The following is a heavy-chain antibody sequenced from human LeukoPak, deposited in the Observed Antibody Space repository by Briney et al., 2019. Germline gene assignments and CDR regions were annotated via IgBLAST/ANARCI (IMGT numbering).Heavy chain of an antibody. D-gene: IGHD3-3*01. CDR1: GGSVTSTNW. CDR3: AREGGFFRPLDY. V-gene: IGHV4-4*02. CDR2: VHLDGRT. Sequence: SGTLSLTCGVSGGSVTSTNWWTWVRQPPGKGLEWIGEVHLDGRTNYNPSLERRLTISVDLSENHISLKLPSVTAADTAVYYCAREGGFFRPLDYSGQGTLVTLSS. J-gene: IGHJ4*02.